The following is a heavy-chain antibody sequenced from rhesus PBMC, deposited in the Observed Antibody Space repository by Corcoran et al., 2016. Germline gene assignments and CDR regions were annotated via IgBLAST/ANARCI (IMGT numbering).Heavy chain of an antibody. CDR2: IDGNSARP. CDR1: VASISGYY. CDR3: AVYREYCSGIYCQRIDY. J-gene: IGHJ4*01. V-gene: IGHV4-73*01. D-gene: IGHD2-27*01. Sequence: QVKLQQWGEGLVKPSETLSLICAVYVASISGYYWSWIRQASGKGWDWIGNIDGNSARPNYHPTLKHRVTISKDASENQFSLKLSSVTAADTAVYYCAVYREYCSGIYCQRIDYWGQGVLVTVSS.